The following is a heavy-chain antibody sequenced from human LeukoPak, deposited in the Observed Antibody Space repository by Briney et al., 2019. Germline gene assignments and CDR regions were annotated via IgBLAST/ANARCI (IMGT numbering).Heavy chain of an antibody. V-gene: IGHV3-48*03. Sequence: PGGSLRLSCAASGFTFSSYEMNWVRQAPGKGLEWVSYISSSGSIIHYADAVKGRFTTSRGNAKNSLHLQMNSLRAEDTATYYCARVRGYGSESFDYWGQGTLVTVSS. D-gene: IGHD3-10*01. CDR2: ISSSGSII. J-gene: IGHJ4*02. CDR1: GFTFSSYE. CDR3: ARVRGYGSESFDY.